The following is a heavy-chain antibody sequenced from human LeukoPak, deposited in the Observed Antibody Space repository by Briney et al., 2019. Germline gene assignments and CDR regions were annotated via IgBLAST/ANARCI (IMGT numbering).Heavy chain of an antibody. CDR2: ISYDGSNK. CDR3: ARLGEDPGYSSSWGYYYGMDV. Sequence: GGSLRLSCAASGFTFSSYAMHWVRQAPGKGLEWVAVISYDGSNKYYADSVKGRFTISRDNSKNTLYLQMNSLRAEDTAVYYCARLGEDPGYSSSWGYYYGMDVWGQGTTVTVSS. J-gene: IGHJ6*02. V-gene: IGHV3-30-3*01. D-gene: IGHD6-13*01. CDR1: GFTFSSYA.